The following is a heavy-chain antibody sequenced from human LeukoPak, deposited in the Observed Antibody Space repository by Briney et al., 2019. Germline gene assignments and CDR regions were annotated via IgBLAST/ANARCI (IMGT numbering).Heavy chain of an antibody. J-gene: IGHJ4*02. Sequence: SVKVSCKASGGTFSSYAISWVRQAPGQGLEWMGGIIPIFGTANYAQKFQGRVTIIADESTSTAYMELSSLRSEDTAVYYCARDHSSGLYYSDYWGQGTLVTVSS. D-gene: IGHD6-19*01. V-gene: IGHV1-69*13. CDR1: GGTFSSYA. CDR3: ARDHSSGLYYSDY. CDR2: IIPIFGTA.